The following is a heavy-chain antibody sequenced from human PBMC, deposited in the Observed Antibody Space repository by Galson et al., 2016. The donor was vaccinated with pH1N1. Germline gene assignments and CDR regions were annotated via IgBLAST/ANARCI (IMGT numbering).Heavy chain of an antibody. Sequence: SLRLSCAASGFTFSSHGMHWVRQAPGKGLEWVAGISYDGSNKYYADSVKGRFTISRDNSKNTLYLQMNSLKAEDTAVYYCAKGDYGDYVGYFDVWGRGTLVTVSS. D-gene: IGHD4-17*01. CDR2: ISYDGSNK. CDR3: AKGDYGDYVGYFDV. J-gene: IGHJ2*01. V-gene: IGHV3-30*18. CDR1: GFTFSSHG.